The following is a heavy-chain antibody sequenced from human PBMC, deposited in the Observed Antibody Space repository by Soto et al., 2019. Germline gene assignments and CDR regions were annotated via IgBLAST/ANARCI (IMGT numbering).Heavy chain of an antibody. J-gene: IGHJ4*02. D-gene: IGHD2-8*01. CDR1: GASITGTSY. V-gene: IGHV4-4*07. CDR3: ARGMTPNGAPAWYYFDS. Sequence: SETLSLTCTVSGASITGTSYWSWIRQPAGKGLEWIGRFSLSGTTNYNPSLRSRVTMSADVSKNQFSLRLTSVTAADTALYYCARGMTPNGAPAWYYFDSWGQGNLVTVSS. CDR2: FSLSGTT.